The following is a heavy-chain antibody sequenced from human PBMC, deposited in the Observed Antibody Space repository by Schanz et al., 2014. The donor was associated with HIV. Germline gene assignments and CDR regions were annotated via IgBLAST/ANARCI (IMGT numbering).Heavy chain of an antibody. V-gene: IGHV3-33*01. CDR2: IWYDGSNK. J-gene: IGHJ5*02. CDR1: GFTFSNYG. Sequence: QEQLVESGGGVVQPGRSLRLSCAASGFTFSNYGMHWVRQAPGKGLEWVALIWYDGSNKYYAESVKGRFTISRDNSNNTLSLDLKNVRAGDTAVYYCARGGLQWHPEWFDLWGQGTLVTVSS. D-gene: IGHD4-4*01. CDR3: ARGGLQWHPEWFDL.